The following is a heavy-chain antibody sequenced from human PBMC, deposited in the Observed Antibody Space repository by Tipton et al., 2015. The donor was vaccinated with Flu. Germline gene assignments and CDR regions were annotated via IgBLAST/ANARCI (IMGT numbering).Heavy chain of an antibody. J-gene: IGHJ4*02. D-gene: IGHD4-23*01. CDR2: ISYDGSNK. V-gene: IGHV3-30*18. CDR1: GFTFSSYG. CDR3: AKDVGLTTVVTKGGPRGELPVY. Sequence: SLRLSCAASGFTFSSYGMHWVRQAPGKGLEWVAVISYDGSNKYYADSVKGRFTISRDNSKNTLYLQMNSLSAEDTAVYYCAKDVGLTTVVTKGGPRGELPVYWGQGTLVTVSS.